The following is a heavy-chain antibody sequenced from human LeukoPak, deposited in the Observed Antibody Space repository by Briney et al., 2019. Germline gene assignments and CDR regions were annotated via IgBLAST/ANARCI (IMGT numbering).Heavy chain of an antibody. CDR2: IRYDGSNK. CDR3: ARVYCSGGSCYRSVSAFDI. CDR1: GFTFSSYG. D-gene: IGHD2-15*01. Sequence: TGGSLRLSCAASGFTFSSYGMHRVRQAPGKGLEWVAFIRYDGSNKYYADSVKGRFTISRDNSKNTLYLQMNSLRPEDTAVYYCARVYCSGGSCYRSVSAFDIWGQGTMVTVSS. V-gene: IGHV3-30*02. J-gene: IGHJ3*02.